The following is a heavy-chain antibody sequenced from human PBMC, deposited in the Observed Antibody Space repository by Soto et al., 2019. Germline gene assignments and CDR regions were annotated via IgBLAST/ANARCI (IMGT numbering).Heavy chain of an antibody. Sequence: QVQLVESGGGVVQPGRSLRLSCAASGFTFSSYGMHWVRQAPGKGLEWVAVISYDGSNKYYADSVKGRFTISRDNSKNTLYLQMNSLRAEDTAVYYCAKEIGVAGYYSYGMDVWGQGTTVTVSS. CDR1: GFTFSSYG. CDR3: AKEIGVAGYYSYGMDV. D-gene: IGHD6-19*01. V-gene: IGHV3-30*18. J-gene: IGHJ6*02. CDR2: ISYDGSNK.